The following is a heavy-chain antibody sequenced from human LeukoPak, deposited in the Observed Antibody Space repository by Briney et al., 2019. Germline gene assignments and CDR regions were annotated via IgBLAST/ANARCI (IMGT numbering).Heavy chain of an antibody. Sequence: GGSLRLSCAASGFTFSGSAMHWVRQASGKGLEWVGRIRSKANSYATAYAASVKGRFTISRDDSKNTAYLQMNSLKTEDTAVYYCTTYRSGGSCYSYDAFDIWGQGTMVTVSS. J-gene: IGHJ3*02. CDR3: TTYRSGGSCYSYDAFDI. CDR1: GFTFSGSA. D-gene: IGHD2-15*01. CDR2: IRSKANSYAT. V-gene: IGHV3-73*01.